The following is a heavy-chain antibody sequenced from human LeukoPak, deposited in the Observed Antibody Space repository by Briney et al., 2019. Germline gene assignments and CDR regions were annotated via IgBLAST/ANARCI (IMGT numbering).Heavy chain of an antibody. CDR1: GHSVSSNSAA. V-gene: IGHV6-1*01. J-gene: IGHJ6*02. CDR3: ARSYRSSGWYYYYYYYGMDV. CDR2: TYYRSKWYN. D-gene: IGHD6-19*01. Sequence: SQTLSLTCAISGHSVSSNSAAWNWIRQSPSRGLEWLGRTYYRSKWYNDYAVSVKSRITINPDTSKNQFSLQLNSVTPEDTAVYYCARSYRSSGWYYYYYYYGMDVWGQGTTVTVSS.